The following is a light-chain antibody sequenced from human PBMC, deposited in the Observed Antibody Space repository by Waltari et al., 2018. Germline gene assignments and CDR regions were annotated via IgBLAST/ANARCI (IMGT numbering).Light chain of an antibody. CDR2: KAS. CDR1: QSISSF. Sequence: DIQMTQSPSTLSASVGDTVTITCRASQSISSFLAWSQQKPGKAPTLLIYKASRLESGVPSRFSGSASGTEFTLTINSLQPDDFATYFCQQYQSYPITFGQGTRLETK. V-gene: IGKV1-5*03. J-gene: IGKJ5*01. CDR3: QQYQSYPIT.